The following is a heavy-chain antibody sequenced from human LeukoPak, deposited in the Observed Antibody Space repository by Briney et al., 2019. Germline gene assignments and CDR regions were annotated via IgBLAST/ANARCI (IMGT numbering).Heavy chain of an antibody. J-gene: IGHJ4*02. CDR3: ARLSTVTTSFDY. D-gene: IGHD4-11*01. CDR1: GVSISSYY. CDR2: IYHSGST. V-gene: IGHV4-59*01. Sequence: PSETLSLTCTVSGVSISSYYWSWIRQPPGKGLEWIGYIYHSGSTNYNPSLKSRVTISVDTSKNQFSLKLSSVTAADTAVYYCARLSTVTTSFDYWGQGTLVTVSS.